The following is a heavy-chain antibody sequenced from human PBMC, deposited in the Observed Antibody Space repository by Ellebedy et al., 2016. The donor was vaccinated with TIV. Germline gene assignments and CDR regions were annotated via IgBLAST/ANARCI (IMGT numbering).Heavy chain of an antibody. CDR3: ARSCSPSCWECLEY. Sequence: SETLSLXXTVSGGSISDNSWSWIRKLAGKGLEWVGRTHISGDTKYNPALNSRVTVSLDTSKNQFSLKVTSVTAADTAVYFCARSCSPSCWECLEYWGQGVLVTVSS. D-gene: IGHD2-2*01. V-gene: IGHV4-4*07. CDR2: THISGDT. J-gene: IGHJ4*02. CDR1: GGSISDNS.